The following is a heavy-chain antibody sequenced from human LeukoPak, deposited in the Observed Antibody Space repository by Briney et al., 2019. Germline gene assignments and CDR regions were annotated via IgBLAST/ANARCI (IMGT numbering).Heavy chain of an antibody. CDR3: ARDQYSSDWKEVAY. CDR2: IWYDGSNK. Sequence: WGSLRLSCVASGFTFSSYGMHWVRQAPGKGLEWVAVIWYDGSNKYYADSVKGRFTISRDNSKNTLHLQMNSLRAEDTAVYYCARDQYSSDWKEVAYWGQGTLVTVSS. J-gene: IGHJ4*02. D-gene: IGHD6-19*01. CDR1: GFTFSSYG. V-gene: IGHV3-33*01.